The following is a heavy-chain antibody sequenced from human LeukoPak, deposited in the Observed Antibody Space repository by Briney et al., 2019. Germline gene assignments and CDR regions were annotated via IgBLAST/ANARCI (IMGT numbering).Heavy chain of an antibody. D-gene: IGHD3-3*01. CDR2: INPSGGST. Sequence: ASVKVSCKASGYTFTSYYMHWVRQAPGQGLEWMGIINPSGGSTSYAQKLQGRVTMTTDTSTSTAYMELRSLRSDDTAVYYCARDPPTSVDYWGQGTLVTVSS. J-gene: IGHJ4*02. V-gene: IGHV1-46*01. CDR3: ARDPPTSVDY. CDR1: GYTFTSYY.